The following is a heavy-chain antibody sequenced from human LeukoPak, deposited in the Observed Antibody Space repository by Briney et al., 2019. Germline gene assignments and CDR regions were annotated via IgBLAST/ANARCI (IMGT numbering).Heavy chain of an antibody. CDR1: GGSISSYY. D-gene: IGHD1-14*01. CDR3: ARRKAGTGAFDI. V-gene: IGHV4-59*08. CDR2: IYYSGST. J-gene: IGHJ3*02. Sequence: PSETLSLTCTVSGGSISSYYWSWIRQPPGKGLEWIGYIYYSGSTNYNPSLKSRVTISVDTSKNQFSLKLSSVTAADTAVYYCARRKAGTGAFDIWGQGTMVTVSS.